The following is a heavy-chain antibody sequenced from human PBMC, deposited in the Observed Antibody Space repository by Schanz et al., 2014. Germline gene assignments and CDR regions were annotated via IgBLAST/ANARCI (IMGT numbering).Heavy chain of an antibody. V-gene: IGHV3-30*02. J-gene: IGHJ4*02. CDR1: GFTFSTTG. CDR2: IRYDGINK. Sequence: QVRLVESGGGVVQPGGSLRLSCAASGFTFSTTGMHWVRQAPGKGLVWVTYIRYDGINKYYADSVKGRFTVSRDNAKSTLFLQMDSLRPEDAAIYYCAGGYSNIWSPMAYWGQGTLVAVSS. CDR3: AGGYSNIWSPMAY. D-gene: IGHD6-13*01.